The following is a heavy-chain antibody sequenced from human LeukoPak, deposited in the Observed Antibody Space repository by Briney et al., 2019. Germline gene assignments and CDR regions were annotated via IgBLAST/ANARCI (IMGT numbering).Heavy chain of an antibody. V-gene: IGHV3-30*02. D-gene: IGHD3-3*01. J-gene: IGHJ3*02. CDR2: IRYDGSNK. CDR1: GFTFSSYG. Sequence: PGGSLRLSCAASGFTFSSYGMHWVRQAPGTGLEWVAFIRYDGSNKYYADSVKGRFTISRDNSKNTLYLQMNSLRAEDTAVYYCANIYDFWSGYSYTQDAFDIWGQGTMVTVSS. CDR3: ANIYDFWSGYSYTQDAFDI.